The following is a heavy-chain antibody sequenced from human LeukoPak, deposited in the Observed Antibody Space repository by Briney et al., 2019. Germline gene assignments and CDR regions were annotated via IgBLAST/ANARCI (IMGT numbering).Heavy chain of an antibody. D-gene: IGHD6-13*01. V-gene: IGHV1-18*01. CDR2: ISAYNGNT. CDR3: ARGRAAAGTSHAFDI. Sequence: ASVKVSCKVSGYTLTELSMHWVRQAPGKGLEWMGWISAYNGNTNYAQKLQGRVTMTTDTSTSTAYMELRSLRSDDTAVYYCARGRAAAGTSHAFDIWGQGTMVTVSS. J-gene: IGHJ3*02. CDR1: GYTLTELS.